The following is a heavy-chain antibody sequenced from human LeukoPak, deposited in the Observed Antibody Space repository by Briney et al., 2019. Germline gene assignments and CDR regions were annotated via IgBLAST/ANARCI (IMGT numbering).Heavy chain of an antibody. J-gene: IGHJ4*02. CDR3: ARGDGGWSNYFDY. CDR1: GGTFSSYA. Sequence: SVKVSCKASGGTFSSYAISWVRQAPGQGLEWMGRIIPILGIANYAQKFQGRVTITADKSTSTAYMELSSLRSEDTAVYYCARGDGGWSNYFDYWGQGTLVTVSS. CDR2: IIPILGIA. V-gene: IGHV1-69*04. D-gene: IGHD6-19*01.